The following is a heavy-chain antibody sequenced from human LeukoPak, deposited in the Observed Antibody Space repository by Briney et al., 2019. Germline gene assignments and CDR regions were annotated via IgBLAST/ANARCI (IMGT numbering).Heavy chain of an antibody. V-gene: IGHV4-59*01. CDR1: GGSISSYY. D-gene: IGHD2-2*01. CDR3: ARGRCSSTSCDYFDY. CDR2: IYYSGST. Sequence: SETLSLTCTVSGGSISSYYWSWIRQPPGKGLEWIGYIYYSGSTNYNPSLKSRVTISVDTSKNQFSLKLSSVTAADTAVYYCARGRCSSTSCDYFDYWGQGTLVTVSS. J-gene: IGHJ4*02.